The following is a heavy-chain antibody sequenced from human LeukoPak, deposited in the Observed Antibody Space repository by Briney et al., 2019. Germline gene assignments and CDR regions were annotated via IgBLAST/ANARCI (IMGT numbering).Heavy chain of an antibody. V-gene: IGHV4-61*02. J-gene: IGHJ5*02. CDR3: ARGKDGYNLA. Sequence: PSQTLSLTCTVSGGSISSGSYYWSWIRQPAGKGLEWIGRIYTSGSTNYNPSLKSRVTISVDTSKNQFSLKLSSVTAADTAVYYCARGKDGYNLAWGQGTLVTVSS. CDR2: IYTSGST. D-gene: IGHD5-24*01. CDR1: GGSISSGSYY.